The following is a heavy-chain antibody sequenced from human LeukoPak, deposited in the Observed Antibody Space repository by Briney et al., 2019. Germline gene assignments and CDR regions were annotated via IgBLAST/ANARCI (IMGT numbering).Heavy chain of an antibody. V-gene: IGHV4-38-2*02. Sequence: SETLSLTCGVSGYSIFNGYYWGWIRQPPGKGLEWIGSVNYTGNTYYNASLQSRVAISVDTSKNQFSLRLRPVTAADTAVYYCARDNYGAFDYWGQGALVTVSS. CDR2: VNYTGNT. CDR1: GYSIFNGYY. CDR3: ARDNYGAFDY. J-gene: IGHJ4*02. D-gene: IGHD4-11*01.